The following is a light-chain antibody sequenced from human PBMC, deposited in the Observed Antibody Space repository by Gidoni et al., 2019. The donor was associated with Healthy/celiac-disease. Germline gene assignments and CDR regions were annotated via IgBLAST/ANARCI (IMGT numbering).Light chain of an antibody. CDR3: QQRSNWPPIFT. J-gene: IGKJ3*01. Sequence: IVLTQSPATLSLSPGERATLSCRASQSVSSYLAWYQQKPGQAPRLLIYDASNRATGIPARFSGSGSGTDFTLTISSLEPEDFAVYYCQQRSNWPPIFTFXPGTKVDIK. CDR2: DAS. CDR1: QSVSSY. V-gene: IGKV3-11*01.